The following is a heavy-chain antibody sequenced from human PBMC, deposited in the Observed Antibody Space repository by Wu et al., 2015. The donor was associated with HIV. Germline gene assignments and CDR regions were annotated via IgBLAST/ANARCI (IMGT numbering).Heavy chain of an antibody. CDR2: INHSGSA. Sequence: QVQLQQWGAGLVKPSETLSLTCAVYGGSFSGYYWSWIRQSPGKGLEWIGEINHSGSANYNLSLKRRVTISVETSKSQFSMKLSFVTAADTAIYYCARGVRGVVMTGDYYGLDVWGPWDHGSPSPQ. V-gene: IGHV4-34*01. D-gene: IGHD3-10*01. J-gene: IGHJ6*01. CDR3: ARGVRGVVMTGDYYGLDV. CDR1: GGSFSGYY.